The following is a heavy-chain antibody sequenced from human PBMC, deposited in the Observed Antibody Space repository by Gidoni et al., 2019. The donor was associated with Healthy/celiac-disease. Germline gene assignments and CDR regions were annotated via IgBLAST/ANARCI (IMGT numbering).Heavy chain of an antibody. Sequence: QVQLQESGPGLVKPSQTLSLTCTVSGGSISSGSYYWSWIRQPAGKGLEWIGRIYTSGSTNYNPSLKSRVTMSVDTSKNQFSLELSSVTAADTAVYYCARGAAAGTEFDYWGQGTLVTVSS. D-gene: IGHD6-13*01. CDR2: IYTSGST. J-gene: IGHJ4*02. CDR1: GGSISSGSYY. CDR3: ARGAAAGTEFDY. V-gene: IGHV4-61*02.